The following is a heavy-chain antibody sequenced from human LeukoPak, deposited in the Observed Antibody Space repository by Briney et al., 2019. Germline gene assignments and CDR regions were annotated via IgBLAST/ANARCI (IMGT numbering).Heavy chain of an antibody. CDR1: GFTFSSYA. D-gene: IGHD3-9*01. J-gene: IGHJ3*02. CDR3: ARPQGGTSAPLRYFDWLLGGAFDI. V-gene: IGHV3-30-3*01. CDR2: ISYDGSNK. Sequence: PGGSLRLSCAASGFTFSSYAMHWVRQAPGKGLEWVAVISYDGSNKYYADSVKGRFTISRDNSKNTLYLQMNSLRAEDTAVYYCARPQGGTSAPLRYFDWLLGGAFDIWGQGTMVTVSS.